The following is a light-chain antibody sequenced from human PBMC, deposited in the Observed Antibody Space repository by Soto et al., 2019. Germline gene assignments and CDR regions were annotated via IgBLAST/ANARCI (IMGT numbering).Light chain of an antibody. Sequence: EIVMTQSPATLSVSPGERATLSCRASQSGSSNLTWYQHKPGQAPRLLIYDASTRATGIPARFSGSGSGTEFTLTISSLQSEDFAFYYCQKYDNWPLTFGGGTKVEIK. CDR2: DAS. V-gene: IGKV3-15*01. J-gene: IGKJ4*01. CDR1: QSGSSN. CDR3: QKYDNWPLT.